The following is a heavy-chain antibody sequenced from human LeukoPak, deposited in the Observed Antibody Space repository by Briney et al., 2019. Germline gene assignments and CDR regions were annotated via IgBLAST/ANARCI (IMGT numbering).Heavy chain of an antibody. V-gene: IGHV3-7*01. CDR3: ARDAEVGTLFGVLSRYNWFDP. J-gene: IGHJ5*02. CDR2: IKQDGSEK. Sequence: GGSPRLSCAASGFTFSSYWMSWVRQAPGKGLEWVANIKQDGSEKYYVDSVKGRFTISRDNAKKSLYLQMNSLRAEDTAVYYCARDAEVGTLFGVLSRYNWFDPWGQGALVTVSS. D-gene: IGHD3-3*01. CDR1: GFTFSSYW.